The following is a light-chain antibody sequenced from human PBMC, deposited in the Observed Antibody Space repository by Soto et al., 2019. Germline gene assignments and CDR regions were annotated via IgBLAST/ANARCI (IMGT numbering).Light chain of an antibody. J-gene: IGKJ1*01. CDR3: QQYGHSLWT. Sequence: EIVMTHSPATLSVSPGERATLSCRASQSVSSNLAWYQQKPGQAPRLLIFGASSRATGIPDRFSGSGSGTDFTLTISRLEPEDYAVYYCQQYGHSLWTFGQGTKVDIK. V-gene: IGKV3-20*01. CDR1: QSVSSN. CDR2: GAS.